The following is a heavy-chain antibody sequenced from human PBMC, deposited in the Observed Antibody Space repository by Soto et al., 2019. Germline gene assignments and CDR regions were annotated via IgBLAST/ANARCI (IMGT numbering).Heavy chain of an antibody. CDR2: IYYSGST. V-gene: IGHV4-59*01. CDR1: GGSISSYY. Sequence: SETLSLTCTVSGGSISSYYWSWIRQPPGKGLEWIGYIYYSGSTNYNPSLKSRVTISVDTSKNQFSLKLSSVTAADTAVYYCAREIVSGYCSSTSCYASNAFDIWGQGTMVTVSS. D-gene: IGHD2-2*01. CDR3: AREIVSGYCSSTSCYASNAFDI. J-gene: IGHJ3*02.